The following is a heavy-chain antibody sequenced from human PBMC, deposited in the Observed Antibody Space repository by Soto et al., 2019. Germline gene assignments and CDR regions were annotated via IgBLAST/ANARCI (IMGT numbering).Heavy chain of an antibody. V-gene: IGHV1-18*01. D-gene: IGHD5-18*01. CDR1: GYTFTSYG. CDR2: ISAYNGNT. J-gene: IGHJ6*02. Sequence: QVQLVQSGAEVKKPGASVKVSCKASGYTFTSYGISWVRQAPGQGLEGMGWISAYNGNTNYAQKLQGRVTMTTDTSTSTAYMELRSPRSDDTAVYYCARDGVDTATGYYYGMDVWGQGTTVTVSS. CDR3: ARDGVDTATGYYYGMDV.